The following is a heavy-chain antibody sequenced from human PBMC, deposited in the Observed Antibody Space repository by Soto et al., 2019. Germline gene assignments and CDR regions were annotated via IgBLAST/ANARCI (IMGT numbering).Heavy chain of an antibody. CDR1: GFTFSSYS. Sequence: PGGSLRLSCAASGFTFSSYSMNWVRQAPGKGLEWVSSISSSSSYIYYADSVKGRFTISRDNAKNSLYLQMNSLRAEDTAVYYCARGGEDGYNYDYWGQGTLVTVSS. V-gene: IGHV3-21*01. D-gene: IGHD5-12*01. J-gene: IGHJ4*02. CDR3: ARGGEDGYNYDY. CDR2: ISSSSSYI.